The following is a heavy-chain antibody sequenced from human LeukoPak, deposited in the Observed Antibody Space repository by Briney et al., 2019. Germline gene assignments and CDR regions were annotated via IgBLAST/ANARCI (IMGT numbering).Heavy chain of an antibody. CDR2: ISSSSSYI. CDR3: ARLPSDILTGRDYYMDV. CDR1: GFTFSSYS. Sequence: GGSLRLSCAASGFTFSSYSMNWVRQAPGKGLEWVSSISSSSSYIYYAASVKGRFTISRDNAKNSLYLQMNSLRAEDTAVYYCARLPSDILTGRDYYMDVWGKGTTVTVSS. V-gene: IGHV3-21*01. J-gene: IGHJ6*03. D-gene: IGHD3-9*01.